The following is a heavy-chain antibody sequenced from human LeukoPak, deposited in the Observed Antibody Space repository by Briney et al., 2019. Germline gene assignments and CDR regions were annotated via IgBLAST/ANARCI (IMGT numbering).Heavy chain of an antibody. CDR1: GLTFSDSY. CDR3: ARWAIFGVVTQTFDY. CDR2: ISSGSTPSTI. D-gene: IGHD3-3*01. J-gene: IGHJ4*02. Sequence: PGGSLRLSCAASGLTFSDSYMSWVRQAPGVGLEWVSYISSGSTPSTISYADSVKGRFTISRDNAKNSLYLQMNSLRDEDTAVYYCARWAIFGVVTQTFDYWGQGTLVTVSS. V-gene: IGHV3-11*04.